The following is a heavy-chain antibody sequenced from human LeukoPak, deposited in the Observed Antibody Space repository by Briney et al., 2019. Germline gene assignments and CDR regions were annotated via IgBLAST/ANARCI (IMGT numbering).Heavy chain of an antibody. CDR2: ISGSGGST. CDR1: GFTFSSYV. CDR3: AKDATWIQLWFAY. Sequence: GGSLRLSCAASGFTFSSYVMTWVRQAPGKGLEWVSVISGSGGSTYYADSVKGRFTISRDNSKNTLYLQMNSLRAEDTALYYCAKDATWIQLWFAYWGQGTLVTVSS. D-gene: IGHD5-18*01. J-gene: IGHJ4*02. V-gene: IGHV3-23*01.